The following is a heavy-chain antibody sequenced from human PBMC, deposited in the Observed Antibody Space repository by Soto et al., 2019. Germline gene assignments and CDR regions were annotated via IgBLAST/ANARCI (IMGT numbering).Heavy chain of an antibody. V-gene: IGHV4-39*01. CDR1: GGSISSSSYY. D-gene: IGHD2-15*01. CDR3: ARHTPAISISEH. Sequence: SETLSLTCTVSGGSISSSSYYWGWIRQPPGKGLEWIGSIYYSGSTYYNPSLKSRVTISVDTSKNQFSLKLSSVTSADTAVYYCARHTPAISISEHWGQGTLVTVSS. J-gene: IGHJ1*01. CDR2: IYYSGST.